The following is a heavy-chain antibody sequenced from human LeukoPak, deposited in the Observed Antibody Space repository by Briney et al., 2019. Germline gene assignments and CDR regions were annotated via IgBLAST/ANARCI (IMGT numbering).Heavy chain of an antibody. V-gene: IGHV3-33*06. Sequence: GGSLRLSCVASGFTFSNYGMHWVRQAPGKGLEWVAVIWCDARSKFHADSVKGRFTISRDNLKNTLYLQMNSLRAEDTAMYYCAKDGAEYSSSSKYFQHWGQGTLVIVS. CDR3: AKDGAEYSSSSKYFQH. CDR2: IWCDARSK. CDR1: GFTFSNYG. D-gene: IGHD6-6*01. J-gene: IGHJ1*01.